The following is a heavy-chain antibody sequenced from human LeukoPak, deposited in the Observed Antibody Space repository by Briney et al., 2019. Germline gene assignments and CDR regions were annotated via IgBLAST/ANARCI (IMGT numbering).Heavy chain of an antibody. Sequence: ASVKVSCKVSGYTLTELSMHWVRQAPGKGLEWMGGFDPEDGETIYAQKFQGRVTMTTDTSTSTAYMELRSLRSDDTAVYYCARALSGSLDYWGQGTLVTVSS. D-gene: IGHD3-9*01. CDR1: GYTLTELS. V-gene: IGHV1-24*01. CDR2: FDPEDGET. J-gene: IGHJ4*02. CDR3: ARALSGSLDY.